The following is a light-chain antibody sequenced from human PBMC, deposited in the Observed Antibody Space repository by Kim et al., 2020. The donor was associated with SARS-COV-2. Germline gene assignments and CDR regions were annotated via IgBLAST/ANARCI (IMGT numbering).Light chain of an antibody. CDR3: QQAYSFPLT. CDR2: SAS. Sequence: DIQMTQSPASVSASVGDRVTIACRASQFISNWLAWYQQKPGRAPKLLIHSASTLLDGVPSRFTGSGSGTHFTLTISRVEPEDFATYYCQQAYSFPLTFGGGTKVDFK. V-gene: IGKV1-12*01. CDR1: QFISNW. J-gene: IGKJ4*01.